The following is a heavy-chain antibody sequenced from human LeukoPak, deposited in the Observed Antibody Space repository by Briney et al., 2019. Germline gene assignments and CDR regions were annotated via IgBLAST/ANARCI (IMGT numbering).Heavy chain of an antibody. CDR3: TKGTIELGV. D-gene: IGHD4/OR15-4a*01. CDR2: ISDRGDST. CDR1: GFTFTPYA. Sequence: GGSLRLSCAASGFTFTPYAMSWVRQAPGKGLEWVSTISDRGDSTYYADSVKGRFTISRDNSKDTVFLQLNSLRVEDTALYYCTKGTIELGVWGQGTTVTVSS. V-gene: IGHV3-23*01. J-gene: IGHJ6*02.